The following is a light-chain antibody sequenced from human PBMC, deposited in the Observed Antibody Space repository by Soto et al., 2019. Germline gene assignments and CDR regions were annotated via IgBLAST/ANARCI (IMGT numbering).Light chain of an antibody. Sequence: DIRMTQSPSSVSASVGDRVTITCRASQDINTWLAWYQQKPGKAPKLLIYVASRLQGGVPSRFSGSGSGTDFTLTISSLQPEDFATYYCQQGNSFPFTFGQGTRLEIK. CDR2: VAS. CDR1: QDINTW. V-gene: IGKV1-12*02. CDR3: QQGNSFPFT. J-gene: IGKJ5*01.